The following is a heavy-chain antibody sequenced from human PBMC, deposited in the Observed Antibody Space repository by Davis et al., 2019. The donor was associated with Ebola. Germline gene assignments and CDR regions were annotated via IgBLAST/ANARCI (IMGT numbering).Heavy chain of an antibody. Sequence: PGGSLRLSCAASGFTFSSYGMHWVRQAPGKGLEWVALISYDGSNKYYADSVKGRFTISRDNSKNTLYLQMNSLRAEDTAVYYCARPTWGPYYYYGMDVWGKGTTVTVSS. J-gene: IGHJ6*04. CDR1: GFTFSSYG. V-gene: IGHV3-30*19. CDR2: ISYDGSNK. D-gene: IGHD3-16*01. CDR3: ARPTWGPYYYYGMDV.